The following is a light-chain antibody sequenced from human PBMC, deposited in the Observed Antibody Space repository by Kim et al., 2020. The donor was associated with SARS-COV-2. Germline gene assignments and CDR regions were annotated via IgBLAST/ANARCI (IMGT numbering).Light chain of an antibody. J-gene: IGKJ2*01. CDR3: QQSYDIPT. CDR1: QSISRS. V-gene: IGKV1-39*01. CDR2: TAS. Sequence: LSASVGDRVTITCRASQSISRSLNWYQHKPRKAPKLLIYTASSLQSGVPSRFSGSGSGTDFTLTISSLQPEDCASYYCQQSYDIPTFGQGTKLEI.